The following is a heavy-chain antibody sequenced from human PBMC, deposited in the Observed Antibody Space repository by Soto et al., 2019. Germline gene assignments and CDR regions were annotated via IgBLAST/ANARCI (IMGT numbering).Heavy chain of an antibody. CDR3: ARDNQQWLVTLYYYYYGMDV. CDR2: ISAYNGNT. J-gene: IGHJ6*02. D-gene: IGHD6-19*01. V-gene: IGHV1-18*01. CDR1: GYTFTSYG. Sequence: ASVKVSCKASGYTFTSYGISWVRQAPGQGLEWMGWISAYNGNTNYAQKLQGRVTMTTDTSTSTAYMELRSLRSDDTAVYYCARDNQQWLVTLYYYYYGMDVWGQGTTVTVSS.